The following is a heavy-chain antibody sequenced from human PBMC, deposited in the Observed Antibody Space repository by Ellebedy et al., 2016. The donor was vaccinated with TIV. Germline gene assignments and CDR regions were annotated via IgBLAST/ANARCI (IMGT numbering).Heavy chain of an antibody. CDR3: ARDTGRIAAAGLDL. J-gene: IGHJ5*02. CDR2: ISPSGVTP. V-gene: IGHV1-46*04. Sequence: AASVKVSCKASGYPFSDYYIEWARQAPGQGLEWMGIISPSGVTPTYAPRLQGRVTMTSDPSTNTVYMELTSLRSEDTAIYYCARDTGRIAAAGLDLWGQGTLVTVSS. CDR1: GYPFSDYY. D-gene: IGHD6-25*01.